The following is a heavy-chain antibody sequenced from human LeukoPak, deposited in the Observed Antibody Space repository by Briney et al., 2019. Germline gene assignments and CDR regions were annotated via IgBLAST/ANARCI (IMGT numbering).Heavy chain of an antibody. J-gene: IGHJ4*02. D-gene: IGHD6-13*01. CDR3: AKHKDSSNWFLQDF. Sequence: GGSLRLSCEASGFTFNNYAMSWFRQAPGKGLEWVSDISGSGSNLYYADSVKGRFTISRDNSRNTLYLQMNSLRVDDTARYYCAKHKDSSNWFLQDFWGQGVLVTVSS. CDR2: ISGSGSNL. CDR1: GFTFNNYA. V-gene: IGHV3-23*01.